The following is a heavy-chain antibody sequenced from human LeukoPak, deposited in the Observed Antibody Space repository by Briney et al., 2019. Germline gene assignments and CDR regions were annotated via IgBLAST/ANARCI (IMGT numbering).Heavy chain of an antibody. Sequence: ASVKVSCKASGYTFTTYAMNWVRQAPGQGLEGMGWITSYNGNIKYAEKVQGRVTMTTDTFTSTAYMELRSLRSDDTAVYYCARDSTAASYSFDYWGQGTLVTVSS. CDR3: ARDSTAASYSFDY. V-gene: IGHV1-18*01. D-gene: IGHD3-10*01. CDR1: GYTFTTYA. CDR2: ITSYNGNI. J-gene: IGHJ4*02.